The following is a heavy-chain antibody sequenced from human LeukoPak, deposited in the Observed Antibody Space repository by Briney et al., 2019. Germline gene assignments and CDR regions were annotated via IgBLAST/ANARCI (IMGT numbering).Heavy chain of an antibody. CDR2: ISGSGGST. V-gene: IGHV3-23*01. J-gene: IGHJ4*02. CDR3: AKDQAAMVLYYFDY. D-gene: IGHD5-18*01. CDR1: GFTFSSYA. Sequence: PGGSLRLSCAASGFTFSSYAMSWVRQAPGKGLEWVSAISGSGGSTYYADSVKGRYTISRDNSKNTLYLQMNSLRAEDTAVYYCAKDQAAMVLYYFDYWGQGTLVTVSS.